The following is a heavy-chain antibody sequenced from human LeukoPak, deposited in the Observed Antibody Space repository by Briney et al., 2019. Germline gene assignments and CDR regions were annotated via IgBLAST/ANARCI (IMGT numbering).Heavy chain of an antibody. CDR3: AKKEAMIRGVPYYYDF. CDR1: GFTFSSYV. CDR2: ISGSGNDT. V-gene: IGHV3-23*01. D-gene: IGHD3-10*01. J-gene: IGHJ4*02. Sequence: GGSLRLSCSASGFTFSSYVMTWVRQAPGQGLEWVSAISGSGNDTYYADSVKGRFTISRDNSKNTLYLQMNSLRAEDTAVYYCAKKEAMIRGVPYYYDFWGQGTLVTVSS.